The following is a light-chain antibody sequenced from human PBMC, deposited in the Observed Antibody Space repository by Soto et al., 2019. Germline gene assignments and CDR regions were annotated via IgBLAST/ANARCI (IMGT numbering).Light chain of an antibody. CDR1: QTVSSY. CDR3: HHSSTWPHT. V-gene: IGKV3-11*01. CDR2: DAS. Sequence: EIVLTQSPATLSLSPGERATLSCRASQTVSSYLAWYQQKPGQAPRLLIYDASNRATGIPDRFSGSGSGTDFTLTISRLEPEDCAVYYCHHSSTWPHTFGQGTKLDIK. J-gene: IGKJ2*01.